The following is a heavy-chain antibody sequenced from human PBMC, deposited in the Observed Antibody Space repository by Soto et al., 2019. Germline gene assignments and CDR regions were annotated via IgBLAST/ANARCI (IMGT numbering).Heavy chain of an antibody. J-gene: IGHJ4*02. Sequence: SETLSLTCAVSGGSISSSNWWSWVRQPPGKGLEWIGEIYHSGSTNYNPSLKSRVTISVDKSKNQFSLKLSSVTAADTAVYYCAREPGQGGDYFDYWGQGTLVTVSS. CDR2: IYHSGST. V-gene: IGHV4-4*02. CDR3: AREPGQGGDYFDY. CDR1: GGSISSSNW.